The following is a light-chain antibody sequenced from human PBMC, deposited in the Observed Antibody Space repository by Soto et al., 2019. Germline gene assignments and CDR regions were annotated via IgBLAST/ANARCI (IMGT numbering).Light chain of an antibody. CDR3: QQYNNWPPWT. V-gene: IGKV3-15*01. Sequence: EIMMTQSPATLSVSPGERATLSCRASQSVSSNLAWYQQKPGQAPRLLIYAASTRATGIPARFSGSGSGTEFTLTISSLQSEDFAVYYCQQYNNWPPWTFG. CDR1: QSVSSN. CDR2: AAS. J-gene: IGKJ1*01.